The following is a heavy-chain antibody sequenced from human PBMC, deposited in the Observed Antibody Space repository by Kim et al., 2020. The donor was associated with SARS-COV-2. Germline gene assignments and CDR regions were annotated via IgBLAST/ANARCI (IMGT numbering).Heavy chain of an antibody. J-gene: IGHJ6*01. CDR2: ITPDGTIT. D-gene: IGHD3-16*01. V-gene: IGHV3-74*01. CDR3: ACDFGSRFYYYYYG. Sequence: GGSLRLSCAASGFTFRSNCMHWVRQTPGKGLVWVSGITPDGTITNYADSVKGRFTISRDNSKNTLYLQMNSLRAEDTAVYYCACDFGSRFYYYYYG. CDR1: GFTFRSNC.